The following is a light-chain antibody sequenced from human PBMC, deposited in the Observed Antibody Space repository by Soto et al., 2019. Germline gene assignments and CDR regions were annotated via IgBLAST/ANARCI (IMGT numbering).Light chain of an antibody. CDR2: EVT. J-gene: IGLJ2*01. Sequence: QSALTQPPSASGSPGQSVTISCTGTSSDVGGYKYVSWYQHHPGKAPKVVIYEVTKRPSGVPDRFSGSQSGNTASLTVSGLQAEDEADYYCSSYGGNNNVVLGGGTKLTVL. CDR1: SSDVGGYKY. V-gene: IGLV2-8*01. CDR3: SSYGGNNNVV.